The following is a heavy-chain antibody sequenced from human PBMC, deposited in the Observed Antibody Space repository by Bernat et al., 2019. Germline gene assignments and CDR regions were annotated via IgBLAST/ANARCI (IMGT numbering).Heavy chain of an antibody. Sequence: QLQLQESSPGLVKPSETLSLTCIVSGGSISSRTYNWGWIRQPPGKGLEWIGNIYYSGSTYYNPSLKSRVTISVDTSKNQFSLNLSSVTAADTAVYYCARPRRDYYYYYMDVWGKGTTVTVSS. CDR1: GGSISSRTYN. CDR2: IYYSGST. CDR3: ARPRRDYYYYYMDV. V-gene: IGHV4-39*01. J-gene: IGHJ6*03.